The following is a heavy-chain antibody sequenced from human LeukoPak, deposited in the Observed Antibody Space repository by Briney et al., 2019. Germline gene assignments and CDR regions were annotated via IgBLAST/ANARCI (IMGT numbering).Heavy chain of an antibody. CDR2: ISGSGGST. V-gene: IGHV3-23*01. CDR1: GFTFSSYA. Sequence: GGSLRLSCAASGFTFSSYAMSWVRQAPGKGLEWVSAISGSGGSTYYADSVKGRFTISRDNSKNTLYLQMNSLGAEDTAVYYCAKFGTVTTIGLYYFDHWGQGTLVTVSS. D-gene: IGHD4-11*01. J-gene: IGHJ4*02. CDR3: AKFGTVTTIGLYYFDH.